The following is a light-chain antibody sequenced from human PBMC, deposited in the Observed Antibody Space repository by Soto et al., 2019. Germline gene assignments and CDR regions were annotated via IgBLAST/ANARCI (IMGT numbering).Light chain of an antibody. V-gene: IGLV2-14*01. CDR2: DVS. CDR3: SSYTSSSTLMV. CDR1: SSEVGGYNY. Sequence: QSALTQPASVSRSPGQSVTISCTGTSSEVGGYNYVSWYQQHPGKAPKLMIYDVSKRPSGVSNRFSGSKSGNTASLTISGLQAEDEADYYCSSYTSSSTLMVFGGGTKLTVL. J-gene: IGLJ2*01.